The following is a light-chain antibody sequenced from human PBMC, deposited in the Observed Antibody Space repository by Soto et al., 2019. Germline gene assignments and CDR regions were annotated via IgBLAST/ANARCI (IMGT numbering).Light chain of an antibody. J-gene: IGKJ1*01. Sequence: EIGLTQSPGTLSLSPVERATLSCRASQSVSSSYLAWYQQKPGQAPRLLIYRTSNRATGIPDRFSGSGSGTDFTLTISRLEPEDFAVYYCQQYGSSPWTFGQGTKVDI. CDR3: QQYGSSPWT. CDR1: QSVSSSY. CDR2: RTS. V-gene: IGKV3-20*01.